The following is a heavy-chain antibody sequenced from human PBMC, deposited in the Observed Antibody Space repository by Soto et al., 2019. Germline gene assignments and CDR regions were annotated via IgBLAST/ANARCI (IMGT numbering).Heavy chain of an antibody. D-gene: IGHD3-10*01. Sequence: QVQLVQSGVEVKKPGCSVRVSCTASGDTFKNSVISWVRQAPGQGLEWMGGTIPLFGTTDYAQKFQGRLTITTDESTTTAYMEVSRLRSEDTAVYYCVAELDFGKLSVVWGQGTTVIVSS. CDR1: GDTFKNSV. V-gene: IGHV1-69*01. CDR2: TIPLFGTT. CDR3: VAELDFGKLSVV. J-gene: IGHJ6*02.